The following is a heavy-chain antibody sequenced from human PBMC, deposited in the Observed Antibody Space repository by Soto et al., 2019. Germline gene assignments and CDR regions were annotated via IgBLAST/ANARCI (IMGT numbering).Heavy chain of an antibody. Sequence: ASVKVSCKASGGTFSSYTISWVRQAPGQRLEWMGRINAGSGKTKYSQKFQGRVTITRDKSASTAYMELNSLRSEDTAVYYCARGGSLYWYFDLWGRGTLVTVSS. D-gene: IGHD1-26*01. J-gene: IGHJ2*01. CDR1: GGTFSSYT. CDR3: ARGGSLYWYFDL. V-gene: IGHV1-3*01. CDR2: INAGSGKT.